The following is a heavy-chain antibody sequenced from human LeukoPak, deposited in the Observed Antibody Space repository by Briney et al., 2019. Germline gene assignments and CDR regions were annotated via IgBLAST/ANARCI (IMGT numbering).Heavy chain of an antibody. CDR3: AKALGSSSSSPYSAY. CDR2: INDRGGST. V-gene: IGHV3-23*01. CDR1: GFTFSSYW. J-gene: IGHJ4*02. D-gene: IGHD6-6*01. Sequence: GGSLRLSCAASGFTFSSYWMTWVRQAPGKGLEWVSGINDRGGSTFYANSVKGRFTISRDNSKNTLYLQMSSLRVEDTAVYYCAKALGSSSSSPYSAYWGQGTLVTVSS.